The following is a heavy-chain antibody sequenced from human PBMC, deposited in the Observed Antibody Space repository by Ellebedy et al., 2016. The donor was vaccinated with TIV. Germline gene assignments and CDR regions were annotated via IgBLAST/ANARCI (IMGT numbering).Heavy chain of an antibody. J-gene: IGHJ6*02. D-gene: IGHD3-22*01. CDR2: ISSSGSTI. Sequence: PGGSLRLSCAASGFTFSSYEMNWVRQAPGKGLEWVSYISSSGSTIYYADSVKGRLTISRDNAKNSLYLQMNSLRAEDTAVYYCAREGDAMIVVGPPYYYYGMDVWGQGTTVTVSS. V-gene: IGHV3-48*03. CDR1: GFTFSSYE. CDR3: AREGDAMIVVGPPYYYYGMDV.